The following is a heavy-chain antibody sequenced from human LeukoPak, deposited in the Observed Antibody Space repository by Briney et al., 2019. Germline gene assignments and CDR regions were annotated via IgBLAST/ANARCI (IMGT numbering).Heavy chain of an antibody. D-gene: IGHD3-3*02. CDR1: RFTFRSYS. CDR3: AGDSNPDVFDL. J-gene: IGHJ3*01. CDR2: ISSSSSYI. Sequence: GGSLRLSCAASRFTFRSYSMNWVRQAPGKGLEWVSSISSSSSYIYYADSAKGRFTISRDNAKNSLYLQMNSLRVEDTAVYFCAGDSNPDVFDLWGQGTMVIVSS. V-gene: IGHV3-21*01.